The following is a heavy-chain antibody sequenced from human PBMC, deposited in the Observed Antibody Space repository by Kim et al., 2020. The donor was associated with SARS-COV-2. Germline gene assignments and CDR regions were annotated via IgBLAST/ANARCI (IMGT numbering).Heavy chain of an antibody. J-gene: IGHJ4*02. V-gene: IGHV3-64D*06. CDR2: ISPSGDRT. D-gene: IGHD3-16*01. Sequence: GGSLRLSCSASGFTLSSYNIPWVRQTPGKGLEYVSAISPSGDRTYYTDSVKGRFTISRDNSKNTVDLQMSDLRAEDTAIYYCVRPYNYWGQGTLVTVSS. CDR3: VRPYNY. CDR1: GFTLSSYN.